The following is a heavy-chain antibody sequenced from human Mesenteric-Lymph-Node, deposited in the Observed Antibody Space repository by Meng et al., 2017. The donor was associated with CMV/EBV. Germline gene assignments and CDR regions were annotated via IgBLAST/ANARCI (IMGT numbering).Heavy chain of an antibody. CDR1: GFSLSSSGVR. V-gene: IGHV2-5*02. CDR3: AHSLTQLLPYFDY. J-gene: IGHJ4*02. Sequence: FSGFSLSSSGVRVGWIRQPPGKALEWLAVIYWDDDRRYSPSLSRRLTITRDTSKNQVVLKMTNMDPVDTATYYCAHSLTQLLPYFDYWGQGFLVTVSS. CDR2: IYWDDDR. D-gene: IGHD1-1*01.